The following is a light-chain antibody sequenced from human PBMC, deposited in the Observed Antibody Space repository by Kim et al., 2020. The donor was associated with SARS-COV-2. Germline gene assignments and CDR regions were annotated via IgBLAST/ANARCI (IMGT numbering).Light chain of an antibody. V-gene: IGLV3-1*01. CDR1: KLTKTY. CDR2: VDR. J-gene: IGLJ2*01. Sequence: SYELTQAPSVSVSPGQTATITCSADKLTKTYVSWYQVKPGQSPLLVISVDRQRPSWIPERFSGVNSGNIATLITDETQVTDEADYYCLAWDRGSGVVFGGGTKVTVL. CDR3: LAWDRGSGVV.